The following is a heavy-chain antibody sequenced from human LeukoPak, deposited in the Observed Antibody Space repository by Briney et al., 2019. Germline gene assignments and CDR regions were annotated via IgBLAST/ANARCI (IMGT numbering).Heavy chain of an antibody. V-gene: IGHV4-59*01. Sequence: SETLSLTCTVSGGSISSYYWSWIRQPPGKGLEWIGYIYYSGSTNYNPSLTSRVTISVDTSKNPFSLKLSSVTAADTAVYYCARYKDCSSTSCQYYFDYWGQGTLVTVSS. D-gene: IGHD2-2*01. CDR1: GGSISSYY. CDR2: IYYSGST. J-gene: IGHJ4*02. CDR3: ARYKDCSSTSCQYYFDY.